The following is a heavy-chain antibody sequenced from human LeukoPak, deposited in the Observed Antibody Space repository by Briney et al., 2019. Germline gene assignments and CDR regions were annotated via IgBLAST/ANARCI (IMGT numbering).Heavy chain of an antibody. J-gene: IGHJ4*02. V-gene: IGHV3-23*01. D-gene: IGHD6-13*01. Sequence: GGSLRLSCAASGFTFNSYAMSWVRQAPGKGLECVSGISGSGGRTDYADSVKGRFTISRDNAKNTVYLEMNSLRSEDTAVYYCARAIGSSWGKVDYWGQGTLVTVSS. CDR1: GFTFNSYA. CDR3: ARAIGSSWGKVDY. CDR2: ISGSGGRT.